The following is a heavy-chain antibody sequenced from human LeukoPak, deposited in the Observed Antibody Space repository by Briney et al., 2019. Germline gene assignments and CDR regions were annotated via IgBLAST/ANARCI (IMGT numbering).Heavy chain of an antibody. CDR1: GFTFSTYA. CDR2: ISANGVST. V-gene: IGHV3-23*01. D-gene: IGHD2/OR15-2a*01. J-gene: IGHJ5*02. CDR3: ARGKTSQNIVTRKTYNWFDP. Sequence: GGSLRLSCAASGFTFSTYALSWVRQAPGKGLEWVSSISANGVSTDSADSVKGRFTISRDNTRDTLFLQMNSLRAEDTAIYYCARGKTSQNIVTRKTYNWFDPWGQGTLVTVSS.